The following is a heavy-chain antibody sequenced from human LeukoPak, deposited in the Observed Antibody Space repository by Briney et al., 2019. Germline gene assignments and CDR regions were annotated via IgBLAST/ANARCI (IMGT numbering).Heavy chain of an antibody. CDR2: IYYSGST. D-gene: IGHD5-12*01. CDR1: GASVSTYS. Sequence: SETLSLTCTVSGASVSTYSWSWIRQPPGKGLEWIGYIYYSGSTNYNPSLKSRVTISVDTSKNQFSLNLSSVTAADTAVYYCATFRGYSGYNSGGGWFDPWGQGTLVTVSS. J-gene: IGHJ5*02. CDR3: ATFRGYSGYNSGGGWFDP. V-gene: IGHV4-59*02.